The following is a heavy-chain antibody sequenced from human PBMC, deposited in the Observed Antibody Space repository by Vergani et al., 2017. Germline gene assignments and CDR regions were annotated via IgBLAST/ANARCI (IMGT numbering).Heavy chain of an antibody. J-gene: IGHJ5*02. Sequence: QVQLQESGPGLVKPSETLSLTCTVSGGSISSYYWSWIRQPAGKGLEWFGRIYTSGSTNYNPSLKSRVTMSVDTSKNQFSLKLSSVTAADTAVYYCARGGYCSSTSCSTYSWFDPWGQGTLVIVSS. CDR1: GGSISSYY. CDR2: IYTSGST. CDR3: ARGGYCSSTSCSTYSWFDP. D-gene: IGHD2-2*01. V-gene: IGHV4-4*07.